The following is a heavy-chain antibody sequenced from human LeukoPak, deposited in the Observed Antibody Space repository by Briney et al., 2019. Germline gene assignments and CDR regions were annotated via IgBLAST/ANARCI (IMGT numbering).Heavy chain of an antibody. V-gene: IGHV1-69*04. CDR1: GGTFSSYA. J-gene: IGHJ3*02. CDR2: IIPILGIA. Sequence: SVKVSCKASGGTFSSYAISWVRQAPGQGLEWMGRIIPILGIANYAQKFQGRVTITADKSTSTAYMELSSLRSEDTAVYYCARDILAATMIVVVTVGAFDIWGQGTMVTVSS. D-gene: IGHD3-22*01. CDR3: ARDILAATMIVVVTVGAFDI.